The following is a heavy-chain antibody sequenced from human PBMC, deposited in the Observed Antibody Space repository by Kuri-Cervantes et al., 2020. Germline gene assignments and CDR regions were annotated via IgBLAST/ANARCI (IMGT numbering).Heavy chain of an antibody. CDR3: ATYSSGWYLNAFDI. J-gene: IGHJ3*02. CDR2: IIPIFGTA. Sequence: SVKVSCKASGGTFSSYAISWVRQAPGQGLEWMGGIIPIFGTANYAQKFQGRVAITADESTSTAYMELSSLRSEDTAVYYCATYSSGWYLNAFDIWGQGTMVTVSS. CDR1: GGTFSSYA. V-gene: IGHV1-69*13. D-gene: IGHD6-19*01.